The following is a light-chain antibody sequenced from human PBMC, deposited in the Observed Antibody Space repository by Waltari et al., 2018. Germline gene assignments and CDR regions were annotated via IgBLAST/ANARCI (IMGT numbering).Light chain of an antibody. CDR1: QDISNY. CDR3: QQYDNLPMYT. Sequence: DIQMTQSHSSLSASVGDRVTLTCQASQDISNYLNWYHQKPGKAPKLLIYDASNLETGVPSRFSGSGSGTDFTFTISSLQPEDIATYYCQQYDNLPMYTFGQGTKLEIK. CDR2: DAS. V-gene: IGKV1-33*01. J-gene: IGKJ2*01.